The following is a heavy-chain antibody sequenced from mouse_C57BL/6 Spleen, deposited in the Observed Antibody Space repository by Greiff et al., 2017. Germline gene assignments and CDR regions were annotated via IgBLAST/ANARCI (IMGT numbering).Heavy chain of an antibody. CDR3: ARHEDKGEIYYCYDVGFFDY. V-gene: IGHV1-62-2*01. CDR2: FYPGSGSI. CDR1: GYAFTEYT. D-gene: IGHD2-2*01. J-gene: IGHJ2*01. Sequence: QVQLKQSGAELVKPGASVKLSCKASGYAFTEYTIHWVKQRSGQGLEWIGWFYPGSGSIKYNEKFKDKATLTADKSSSTVYMELSRLTSEDSAVYFCARHEDKGEIYYCYDVGFFDYWGQGTTLTVSS.